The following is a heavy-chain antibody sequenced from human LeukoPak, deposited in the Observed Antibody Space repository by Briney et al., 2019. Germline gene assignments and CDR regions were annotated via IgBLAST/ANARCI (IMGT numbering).Heavy chain of an antibody. J-gene: IGHJ4*02. CDR2: ISYDGSNK. D-gene: IGHD6-19*01. V-gene: IGHV3-30*18. CDR1: GFSFSIQG. Sequence: PGGSLTLSCAASGFSFSIQGMHWVRQAPGKGLEWVAVISYDGSNKYYADSVKGRFTISRDNSKNTLYLQMNSLRAEDTAVYYCAKDAVAVADAYYFDYWGQGTLVTVSS. CDR3: AKDAVAVADAYYFDY.